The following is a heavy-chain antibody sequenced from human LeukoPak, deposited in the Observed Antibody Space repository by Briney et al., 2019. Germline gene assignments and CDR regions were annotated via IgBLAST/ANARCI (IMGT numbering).Heavy chain of an antibody. CDR2: ISYSSSAI. V-gene: IGHV3-48*02. CDR1: GFTFSNYY. CDR3: ARDSYGSSGYYYVSDY. D-gene: IGHD3-22*01. J-gene: IGHJ4*02. Sequence: GGSLRLSCAASGFTFSNYYMNWVRQAPGKGLEWVSYISYSSSAIYYADSVKGRFTISRDNAKNSLYLRMNSLRDEDTAVYYCARDSYGSSGYYYVSDYWGQGTLVTVSS.